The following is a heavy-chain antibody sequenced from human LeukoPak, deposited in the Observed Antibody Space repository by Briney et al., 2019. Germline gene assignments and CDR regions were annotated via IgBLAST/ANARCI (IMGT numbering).Heavy chain of an antibody. Sequence: PSETLSLTCTVSGGSISSGDYYWSWIRQPPGKGLEWIVYIYYSVSTYYNPSLKSRVTISVDTSKNQFSLKLSSVTAADTAVYYCARVVFPFGVVIITPGTFDYWGQGTLVTVSS. J-gene: IGHJ4*02. CDR1: GGSISSGDYY. CDR3: ARVVFPFGVVIITPGTFDY. D-gene: IGHD3-3*01. V-gene: IGHV4-30-4*08. CDR2: IYYSVST.